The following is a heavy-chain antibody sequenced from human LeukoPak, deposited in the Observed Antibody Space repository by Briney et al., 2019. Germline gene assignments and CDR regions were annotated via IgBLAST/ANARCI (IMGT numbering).Heavy chain of an antibody. CDR1: GGSLSSGSYY. J-gene: IGHJ3*02. CDR2: IYTSGST. D-gene: IGHD2-2*02. V-gene: IGHV4-61*02. CDR3: ARDSHYCSSTSCYKGDDAFDI. Sequence: SQTLSLTCTVSGGSLSSGSYYWSWIRQPAGTGLEWIGRIYTSGSTNYNPSLKSRVTISGDTSKNQFSLKLSSVTAADTAVYYCARDSHYCSSTSCYKGDDAFDIWGQGTMVTVSS.